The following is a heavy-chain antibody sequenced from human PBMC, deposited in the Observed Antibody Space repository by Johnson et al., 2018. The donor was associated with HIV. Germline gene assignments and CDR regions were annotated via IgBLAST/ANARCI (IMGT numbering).Heavy chain of an antibody. Sequence: VQLVESGGGVVQPGRSLRLSCAASGFTFSSYAMHWVRQAPGKGLEWVAVISYDGSNKYYADSVKGRFTISRDNSKNTLYLQMNSLRAEDTAVYYCAKDLSSQLLWFIRAVFVVCGQGTMVTVSS. CDR2: ISYDGSNK. D-gene: IGHD3-10*01. J-gene: IGHJ3*01. CDR3: AKDLSSQLLWFIRAVFVV. CDR1: GFTFSSYA. V-gene: IGHV3-30-3*01.